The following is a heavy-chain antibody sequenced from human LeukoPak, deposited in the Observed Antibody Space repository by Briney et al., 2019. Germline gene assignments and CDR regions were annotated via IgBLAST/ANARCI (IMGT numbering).Heavy chain of an antibody. J-gene: IGHJ5*02. Sequence: GGSLRLSCAASGFTFSNAWMSWVRQAPGKGLEWVGRIKSKTDGGTTDYAAPVKGRFTISRDDSKNTLCLQMNSLKTEDTAVYYCTTGGSSWDVWFDPWGQGTLVTVSS. CDR3: TTGGSSWDVWFDP. D-gene: IGHD6-6*01. V-gene: IGHV3-15*01. CDR1: GFTFSNAW. CDR2: IKSKTDGGTT.